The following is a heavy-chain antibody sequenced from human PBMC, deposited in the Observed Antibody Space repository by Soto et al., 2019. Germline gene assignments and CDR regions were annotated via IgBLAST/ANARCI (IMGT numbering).Heavy chain of an antibody. J-gene: IGHJ6*03. CDR2: IYYSGST. D-gene: IGHD4-17*01. CDR3: ARGGDDYGDYLAHYYYYYYMDV. V-gene: IGHV4-59*01. Sequence: QVQLQESGPGLVKPSETLSLTCTVSGGSISSYYWSWMRQPAGKGLEWIGYIYYSGSTNYNPSLKSRVTISVDTSKNQFALKLSSVTAADTAVYYCARGGDDYGDYLAHYYYYYYMDVWGKGTTVTVSS. CDR1: GGSISSYY.